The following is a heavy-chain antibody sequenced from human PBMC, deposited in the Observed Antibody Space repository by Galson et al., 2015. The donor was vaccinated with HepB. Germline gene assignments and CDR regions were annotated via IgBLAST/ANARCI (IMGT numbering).Heavy chain of an antibody. Sequence: SVKVSCKASGYTFTSYYMHWVRQAPGQGLEWMGIINPSGGSTSYAQKFQGRVTMTRDTSTSTVYMELSSLRSEDTAVYYCARGIEEWLQPHYYFDYWGQGTLVTVSS. CDR1: GYTFTSYY. D-gene: IGHD5-24*01. J-gene: IGHJ4*02. V-gene: IGHV1-46*01. CDR3: ARGIEEWLQPHYYFDY. CDR2: INPSGGST.